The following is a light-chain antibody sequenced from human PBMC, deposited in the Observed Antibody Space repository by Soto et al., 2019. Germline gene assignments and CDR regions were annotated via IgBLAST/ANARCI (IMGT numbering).Light chain of an antibody. CDR2: AAS. J-gene: IGKJ1*01. Sequence: DIQMTQSPSTLSASVGDRVTITCRASQSISNYLNWYQQKPGKAPNLLIYAASSLQSGVPSRFSGGGSGTDFTLTISSLQPEDFATYYCQQSYNTPPTFGQGTKVDIK. V-gene: IGKV1-39*01. CDR3: QQSYNTPPT. CDR1: QSISNY.